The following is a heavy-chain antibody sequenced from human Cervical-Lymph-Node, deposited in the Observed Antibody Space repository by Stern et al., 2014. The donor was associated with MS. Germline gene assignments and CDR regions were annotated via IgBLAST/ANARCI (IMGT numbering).Heavy chain of an antibody. D-gene: IGHD2-15*01. CDR3: ASGGEVDGGDV. Sequence: DQLVESGTEVKKPGASVKVSCKASGYTLTIYYIHWVRQAPGQGLEWMGVNNPGGGRTTYAQKFQGRVTMTRDTSTSTAYMELSSLRSDDTAVYYCASGGEVDGGDVWGQGTTVTVFS. CDR1: GYTLTIYY. V-gene: IGHV1-46*01. CDR2: NNPGGGRT. J-gene: IGHJ6*02.